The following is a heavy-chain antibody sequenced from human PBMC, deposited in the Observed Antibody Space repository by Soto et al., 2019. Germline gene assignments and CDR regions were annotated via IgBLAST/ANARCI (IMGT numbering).Heavy chain of an antibody. CDR2: IKQDASER. CDR1: GFSISNYW. Sequence: GGSLRLSCAATGFSISNYWMSWVRQGPGKGPEWVANIKQDASERYYVDSVKGRFTISRDNAENSLYLQMTSLRAEDTAVYHCARSLSAIPGESWGQGTLVTVSS. V-gene: IGHV3-7*05. D-gene: IGHD2-21*01. J-gene: IGHJ5*02. CDR3: ARSLSAIPGES.